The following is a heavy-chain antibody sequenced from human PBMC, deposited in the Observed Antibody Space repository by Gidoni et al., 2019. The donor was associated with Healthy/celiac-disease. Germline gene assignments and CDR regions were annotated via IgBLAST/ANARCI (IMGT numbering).Heavy chain of an antibody. CDR2: IITIFGTA. J-gene: IGHJ6*02. D-gene: IGHD3-3*02. CDR3: ASELAGYYYYGMDV. Sequence: QVQLVQSGAEVKKPGSSVKVSCKASGGTFSSYAIRWVRQATGQGLEWMGGIITIFGTANYAQKFKGRVTITADESTSTAYMELSSLRSEDTAVYYCASELAGYYYYGMDVWGQGTTVTVSS. V-gene: IGHV1-69*01. CDR1: GGTFSSYA.